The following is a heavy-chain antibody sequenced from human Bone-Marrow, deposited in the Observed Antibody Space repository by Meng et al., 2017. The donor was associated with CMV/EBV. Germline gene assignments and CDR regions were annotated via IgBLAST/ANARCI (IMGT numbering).Heavy chain of an antibody. D-gene: IGHD4-11*01. CDR2: ISSSSSYI. CDR1: GFTFSSYS. J-gene: IGHJ6*02. CDR3: ARPPTVTSGFMDV. Sequence: GESLKISCAASGFTFSSYSMDWVRQAPGKGLEWVSSISSSSSYIYYADSVKGRFTISRDNAKSTLYLQMNSLRDEDTAVYYCARPPTVTSGFMDVWGQGTTVTVSS. V-gene: IGHV3-21*01.